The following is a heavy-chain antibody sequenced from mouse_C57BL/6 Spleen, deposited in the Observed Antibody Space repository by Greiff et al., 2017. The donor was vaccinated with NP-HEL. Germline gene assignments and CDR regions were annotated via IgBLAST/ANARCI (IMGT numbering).Heavy chain of an antibody. J-gene: IGHJ2*01. CDR1: GYTFTSYW. CDR3: AREITTVVGGFFDY. CDR2: IDPNSGGT. V-gene: IGHV1-72*01. Sequence: QVQLQQPGAELVKPGASVKLSCKASGYTFTSYWMHWVKQRPGRGLEWIGRIDPNSGGTKYNEKFKSKATLTVDKPSSTAYMQLSSLTSEDSAVYYLAREITTVVGGFFDYWGQGTTLTVSS. D-gene: IGHD1-1*01.